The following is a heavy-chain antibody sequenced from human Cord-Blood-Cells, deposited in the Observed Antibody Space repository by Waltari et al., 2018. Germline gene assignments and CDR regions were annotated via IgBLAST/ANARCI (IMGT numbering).Heavy chain of an antibody. CDR3: ARDKCLQQLVFDY. CDR1: GFTFSSYW. Sequence: EVQLVESGGGLVQPGGSLRLSCAASGFTFSSYWMSWVRQAPGKGLEWVANIKQAGSEKYYVDSVKSRFTISRDNAKNALYLQMNSLRAEDTAVYYWARDKCLQQLVFDYWGQGTLVTVAS. V-gene: IGHV3-7*01. CDR2: IKQAGSEK. D-gene: IGHD6-13*01. J-gene: IGHJ4*02.